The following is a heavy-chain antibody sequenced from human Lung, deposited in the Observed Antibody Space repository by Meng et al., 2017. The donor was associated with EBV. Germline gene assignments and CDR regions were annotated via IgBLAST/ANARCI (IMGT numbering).Heavy chain of an antibody. Sequence: QVEVQESGPGLVKPSVTLSLTCAGFGGSISSSNWWSWVRQPPGKGLEWIGEIYHSGSTNYNPSLKSRVTISVDKSKNQFSLKLSSVTAADTAVYYCARVTLWFGELKYWGQGTLVTVSS. CDR2: IYHSGST. V-gene: IGHV4-4*02. D-gene: IGHD3-10*01. CDR3: ARVTLWFGELKY. J-gene: IGHJ4*02. CDR1: GGSISSSNW.